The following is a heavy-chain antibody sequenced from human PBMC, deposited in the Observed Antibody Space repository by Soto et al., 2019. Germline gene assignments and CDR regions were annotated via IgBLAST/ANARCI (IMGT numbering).Heavy chain of an antibody. Sequence: QLQLQESGPGLVKPSETLSLTCTVSGGSISSSSYYWGWIRQPPGKGLEWIGSIYYSGSTYYNPSLKSRVTISVDTSKNQFSLKLSSVTAADTAVYYCARHVYDILTGQSYYYYYGMDVWGQGTTVTVSS. CDR2: IYYSGST. CDR3: ARHVYDILTGQSYYYYYGMDV. CDR1: GGSISSSSYY. V-gene: IGHV4-39*01. D-gene: IGHD3-9*01. J-gene: IGHJ6*02.